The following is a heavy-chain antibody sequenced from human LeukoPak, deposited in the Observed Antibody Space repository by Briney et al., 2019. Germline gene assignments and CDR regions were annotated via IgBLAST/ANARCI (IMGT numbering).Heavy chain of an antibody. Sequence: SETLSLTCTVSGGSISSYYWSWIRQHPGKGLELIGYIYYSGSTYYNPSLKSRVTISVDTSKNQFSLKLSSVTAADTAVYYCARSPYNPMVSSYGNSLAYWGQGTLVTVSS. V-gene: IGHV4-59*06. J-gene: IGHJ4*02. CDR1: GGSISSYY. D-gene: IGHD5-18*01. CDR2: IYYSGST. CDR3: ARSPYNPMVSSYGNSLAY.